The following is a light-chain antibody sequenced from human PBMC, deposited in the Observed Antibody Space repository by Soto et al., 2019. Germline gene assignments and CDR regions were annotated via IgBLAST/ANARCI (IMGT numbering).Light chain of an antibody. Sequence: DIQMTQSPSSPSASVGDRVTITCRASQGISTYLIWYQQRQGKAPKLLIYASSNLVSGVPSRFTGSGSGTEFTLTISSLQPEDFATYYCQQSYRTPYTFGQGTKLETK. CDR2: ASS. J-gene: IGKJ2*01. CDR3: QQSYRTPYT. CDR1: QGISTY. V-gene: IGKV1-39*01.